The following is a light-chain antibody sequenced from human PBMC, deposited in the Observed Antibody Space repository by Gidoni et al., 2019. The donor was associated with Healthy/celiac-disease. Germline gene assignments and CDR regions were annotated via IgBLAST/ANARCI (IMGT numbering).Light chain of an antibody. CDR1: QSISSY. CDR2: AAS. V-gene: IGKV1-39*01. CDR3: QQSYSTPLT. J-gene: IGKJ5*01. Sequence: DIQMTQSPSSLSASVGDRVTITCRASQSISSYLNWYQQKPGKAPKLLIYAASSLQSGVPSRFSGSGSGTDFTLTISRLQPEDFATYYCQQSYSTPLTFGQETRLEIK.